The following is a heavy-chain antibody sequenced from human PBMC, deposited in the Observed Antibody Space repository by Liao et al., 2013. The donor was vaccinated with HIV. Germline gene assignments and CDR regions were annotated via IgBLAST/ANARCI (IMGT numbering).Heavy chain of an antibody. J-gene: IGHJ6*03. Sequence: QVFLQQWGAGLLKPSETLSLTCDIYSGSFSGYFWTWIRQSPGKGLEWIAEINDSEGTNFNPSLETRVTVSVDTSKNQFSLKLNSVTAADTAAYFCVRHHTFRAELAIGPAGVMAVWGNGTAVTVSS. CDR2: INDSEGT. D-gene: IGHD1-7*01. V-gene: IGHV4-34*02. CDR1: SGSFSGYF. CDR3: VRHHTFRAELAIGPAGVMAV.